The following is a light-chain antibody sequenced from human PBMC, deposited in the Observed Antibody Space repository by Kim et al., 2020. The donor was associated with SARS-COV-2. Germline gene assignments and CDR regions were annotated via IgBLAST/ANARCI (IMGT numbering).Light chain of an antibody. CDR3: SSYTATTSFYV. Sequence: SASISCTGTSSDVGGYSRVSWYQQSPGTAPKLLIYEVDNRPSGVPDRFSGSTSGNTASLTISGLQAEDEADYYCSSYTATTSFYVFGSGTKVTVL. V-gene: IGLV2-18*02. CDR1: SSDVGGYSR. CDR2: EVD. J-gene: IGLJ1*01.